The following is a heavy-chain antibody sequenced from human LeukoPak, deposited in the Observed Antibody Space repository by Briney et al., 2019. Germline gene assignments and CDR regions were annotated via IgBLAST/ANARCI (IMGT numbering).Heavy chain of an antibody. Sequence: ASVKVSCKVSGYTLTELSMHWVRQAPGKGLEWMGGFDPEDPEDGEAIYAQKFQGRVTMTEDTSTDTAYMELSSLRSGDTAVYYCTTGKIYCSSCSDDYWGQGALVTVSS. V-gene: IGHV1-24*01. D-gene: IGHD6-13*01. CDR2: FDPEDPEDGEA. CDR1: GYTLTELS. J-gene: IGHJ4*02. CDR3: TTGKIYCSSCSDDY.